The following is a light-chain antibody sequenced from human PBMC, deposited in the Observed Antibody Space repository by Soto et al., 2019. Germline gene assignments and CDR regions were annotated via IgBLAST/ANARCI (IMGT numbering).Light chain of an antibody. CDR1: QGLKF. J-gene: IGKJ5*01. CDR3: QQANSFPIT. V-gene: IGKV1-12*01. Sequence: DIQMTQSPSYVSASVGDTVTITCRASQGLKFLAWYQQKPGKAPRLLIYEATNLQSGVPPRFSGSGSGTDFTLTISSLQPEEFATYFCQQANSFPITFGKGTRLEIK. CDR2: EAT.